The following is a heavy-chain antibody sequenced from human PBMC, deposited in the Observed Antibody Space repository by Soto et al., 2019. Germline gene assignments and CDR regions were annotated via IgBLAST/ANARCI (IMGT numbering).Heavy chain of an antibody. Sequence: PGGSLRLSCIASGFAFDDHAMHWFRQAPGKGLEWVSGISWNSGYIGYADSVKGRFTISRDNAKNSVHLQMNSLRAEDTAFYYCAKDIKWNLPAGYLDNWGQGTLVTVSS. CDR1: GFAFDDHA. D-gene: IGHD1-1*01. V-gene: IGHV3-9*01. J-gene: IGHJ4*02. CDR2: ISWNSGYI. CDR3: AKDIKWNLPAGYLDN.